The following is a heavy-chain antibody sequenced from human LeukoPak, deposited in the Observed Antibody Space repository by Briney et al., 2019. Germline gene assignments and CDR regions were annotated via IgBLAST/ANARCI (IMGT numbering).Heavy chain of an antibody. D-gene: IGHD3-22*01. CDR2: ISGTGGST. CDR1: GFTFSGYA. V-gene: IGHV3-23*01. J-gene: IGHJ3*02. CDR3: ARDHTSWLTDAFDI. Sequence: GGSLRLSCAASGFTFSGYAMSWVRQAPGKGVEWVSAISGTGGSTYYADSVKGRFTISRDNSKNTLYLQMNSLRAEDTAVYYCARDHTSWLTDAFDIWGQGTMVTVSS.